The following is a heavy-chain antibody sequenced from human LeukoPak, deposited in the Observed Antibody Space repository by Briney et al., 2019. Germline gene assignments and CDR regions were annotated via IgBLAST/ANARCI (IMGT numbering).Heavy chain of an antibody. J-gene: IGHJ3*02. CDR2: IHYSGST. CDR3: ARSLPAYYYDSSGSGAFDI. D-gene: IGHD3-22*01. V-gene: IGHV4-39*01. CDR1: GGSISSSSFY. Sequence: SETLSLTCTVSGGSISSSSFYWGWIRQPPGKGLEWIGRIHYSGSTYYNPSLKSRVTISVDTSKNQFSLKLSSVTAADTAVYYCARSLPAYYYDSSGSGAFDIWGQGTMVTVSS.